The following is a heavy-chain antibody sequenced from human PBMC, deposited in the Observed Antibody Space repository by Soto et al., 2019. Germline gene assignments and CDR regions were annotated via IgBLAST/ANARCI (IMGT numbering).Heavy chain of an antibody. J-gene: IGHJ4*02. V-gene: IGHV4-39*01. CDR1: GGSISTSSYF. D-gene: IGHD3-10*01. CDR2: VHYSGRA. Sequence: QLQLQESGPGLVKPSETLSLTCSVSGGSISTSSYFWGWIRQPPGKGLEWVGAVHYSGRANYRSSLRSRVTMSVDTSQNQFSLRLRSVTAADTAVYYCARHRWGSGSYSGLLDFWGQGALVTVSS. CDR3: ARHRWGSGSYSGLLDF.